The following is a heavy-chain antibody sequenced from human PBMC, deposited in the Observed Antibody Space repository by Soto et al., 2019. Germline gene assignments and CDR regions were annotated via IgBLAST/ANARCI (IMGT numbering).Heavy chain of an antibody. J-gene: IGHJ6*02. CDR1: GYTFTNFA. CDR2: INANSGNT. V-gene: IGHV1-8*02. D-gene: IGHD1-26*01. Sequence: ASVKVSCKASGYTFTNFAMHWVRQAPGQGLEWMGWINANSGNTNYAQKFQGRVTMTRNTSISTAYMELSSLRSEDTAVYYCASEGGPSYGMDVWGQGTTVTVSS. CDR3: ASEGGPSYGMDV.